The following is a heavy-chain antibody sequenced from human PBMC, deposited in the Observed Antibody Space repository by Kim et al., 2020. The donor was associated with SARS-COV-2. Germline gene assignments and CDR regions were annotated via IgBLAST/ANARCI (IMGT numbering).Heavy chain of an antibody. J-gene: IGHJ6*02. CDR1: GGSISSSSYY. CDR3: ARRGVGEPGTVTTDYYYGMDV. CDR2: IYYSGST. V-gene: IGHV4-39*01. Sequence: SETLSLTCTVSGGSISSSSYYWGWIRQPPGKGLEWIGSIYYSGSTYYNPSLKSRVTISVDTSKNQFSLKLSSVTAADTAVYYCARRGVGEPGTVTTDYYYGMDVWGQGTTVTVSS. D-gene: IGHD4-17*01.